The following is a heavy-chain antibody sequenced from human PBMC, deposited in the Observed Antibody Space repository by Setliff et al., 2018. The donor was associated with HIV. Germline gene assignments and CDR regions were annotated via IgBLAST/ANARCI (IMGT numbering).Heavy chain of an antibody. CDR3: TTDRRRYSMNDVFDI. Sequence: ASVKVSCKVSGHTLSKLFMHWVRQAPAEGLEWMGGFDPEEGKTIYAQRFQGRVTMTEDTSTDTAYMELSSLRSEDTAVYYCTTDRRRYSMNDVFDIWGQGTMVTVSS. CDR1: GHTLSKLF. D-gene: IGHD5-18*01. J-gene: IGHJ3*02. V-gene: IGHV1-24*01. CDR2: FDPEEGKT.